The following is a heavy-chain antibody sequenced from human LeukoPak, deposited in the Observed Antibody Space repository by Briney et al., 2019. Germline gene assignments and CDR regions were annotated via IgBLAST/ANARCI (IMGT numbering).Heavy chain of an antibody. CDR1: GGSISSSSYY. D-gene: IGHD3-16*02. V-gene: IGHV4-39*01. CDR3: ARLTVGGTVYDYVWGSYRSGPGYFDY. CDR2: IYYSGST. Sequence: SETLSLTCTVSGGSISSSSYYWGWIRQPPGKGLEWIGSIYYSGSTYYNPSLKSRVTISVDTSKNQFSLKLSSVTAADTAVYYCARLTVGGTVYDYVWGSYRSGPGYFDYWGQGTLVTVSS. J-gene: IGHJ4*02.